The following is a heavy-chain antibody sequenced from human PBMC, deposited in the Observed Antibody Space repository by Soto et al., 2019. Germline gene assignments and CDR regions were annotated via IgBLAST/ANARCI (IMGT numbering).Heavy chain of an antibody. CDR1: GFIFSNYD. D-gene: IGHD1-26*01. J-gene: IGHJ4*02. CDR2: ISDSGGTS. V-gene: IGHV3-23*04. CDR3: AKRPRALLTFDY. Sequence: EVQLVDSGGGLVQPGGSLRLSCAASGFIFSNYDMSWVRQAPGKGLEWVSSISDSGGTSYYADSVKGRFTISRDNSKNTLYLQMNSLRAEDTAIYYCAKRPRALLTFDYWGQGTLVTVSS.